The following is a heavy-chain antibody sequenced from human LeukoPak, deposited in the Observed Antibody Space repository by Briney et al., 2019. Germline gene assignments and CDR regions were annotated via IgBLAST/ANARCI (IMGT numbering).Heavy chain of an antibody. J-gene: IGHJ4*02. CDR3: AKVDYWSPENYFDS. D-gene: IGHD1-1*01. CDR2: ITDDEDT. Sequence: GGSLRLSCVASGFPFRSYAMTWVRQTPGKGLESVSVITDDEDTCYADSVKGRFTISSDNSQNTVFLQMNSLRVEDTAVYYCAKVDYWSPENYFDSWGQGTLVTVSS. V-gene: IGHV3-23*01. CDR1: GFPFRSYA.